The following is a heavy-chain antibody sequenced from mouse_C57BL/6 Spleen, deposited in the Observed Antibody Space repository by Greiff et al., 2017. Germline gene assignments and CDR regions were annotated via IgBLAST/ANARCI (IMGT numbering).Heavy chain of an antibody. Sequence: VQLQQSGAELARPGASVKLSCKASGYTFTSSGISWVKQRTGQGLEWIGEIYPRSGNTYYNEKFKGKATLTADKSSSTAYMELRSLTSEDAAVYFCARKEYFDVWGTGTTVTVSS. CDR2: IYPRSGNT. CDR3: ARKEYFDV. V-gene: IGHV1-81*01. J-gene: IGHJ1*03. CDR1: GYTFTSSG.